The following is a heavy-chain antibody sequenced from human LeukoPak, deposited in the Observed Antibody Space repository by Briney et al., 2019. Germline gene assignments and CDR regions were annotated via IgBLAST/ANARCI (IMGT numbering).Heavy chain of an antibody. CDR2: IYHSGST. CDR1: GGSISSGGYS. V-gene: IGHV4-30-2*01. J-gene: IGHJ4*02. D-gene: IGHD5-24*01. Sequence: PSETLSLTCAVSGGSISSGGYSWSWIRQPPGKGLEWIGYIYHSGSTNYNPSLKSRVTISVDTSKNQFSLKLSSVTAADTAVYYCARGREKRWLQLRHYYFDYWGQGTLVTVSS. CDR3: ARGREKRWLQLRHYYFDY.